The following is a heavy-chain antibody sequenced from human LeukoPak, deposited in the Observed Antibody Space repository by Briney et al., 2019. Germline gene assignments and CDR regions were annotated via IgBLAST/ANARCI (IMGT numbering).Heavy chain of an antibody. V-gene: IGHV3-11*01. CDR1: GFTFSDYY. J-gene: IGHJ5*02. CDR2: ISSSGSTI. Sequence: GGSLRLSCAASGFTFSDYYMSWIRQAPGKGLEWVSYISSSGSTIYYADSVKGRFTISRDNSKNTLYLQMNSLRAEDTAVYYCARHYSSSWNSWFDPWGQGTLVTVSS. CDR3: ARHYSSSWNSWFDP. D-gene: IGHD6-13*01.